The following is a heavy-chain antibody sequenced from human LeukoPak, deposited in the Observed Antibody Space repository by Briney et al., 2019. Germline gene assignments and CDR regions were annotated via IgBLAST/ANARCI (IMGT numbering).Heavy chain of an antibody. CDR2: IYPGDSDT. D-gene: IGHD3-16*01. CDR1: GYSFTSYW. Sequence: LQISCKGSGYSFTSYWIGWVRQMPGKGLEWMGIIYPGDSDTRYSPSFQGQVTISADKSISTAYLQWRSLKASDTAMYYCARQPTPWGNFDYWGQGTLVTVSS. V-gene: IGHV5-51*01. J-gene: IGHJ4*02. CDR3: ARQPTPWGNFDY.